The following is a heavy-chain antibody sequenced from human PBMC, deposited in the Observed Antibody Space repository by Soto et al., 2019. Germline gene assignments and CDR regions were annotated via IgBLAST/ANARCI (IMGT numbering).Heavy chain of an antibody. CDR1: GFTFSHYP. V-gene: IGHV3-30-3*01. CDR2: ISFDGINA. Sequence: QVQLVESGGGVVQPGRSLRLSCAASGFTFSHYPMHWVRQAPGKGLDWVAVISFDGINAYNADSVKGRFTNSRDNSKNTLYLQMNSLRPEDTAVYYCARGPGRVTTFDGLDVWGQGTAVTVSS. J-gene: IGHJ6*02. CDR3: ARGPGRVTTFDGLDV. D-gene: IGHD4-17*01.